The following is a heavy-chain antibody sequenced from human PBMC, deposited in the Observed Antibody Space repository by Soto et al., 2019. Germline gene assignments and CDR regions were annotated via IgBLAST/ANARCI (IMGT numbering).Heavy chain of an antibody. Sequence: QVQLEESGGGVVQPGRSLRLSCAASGFIFSGYGMHWVRQAPGKGLEWVAVISYDGSNKYYGDSVKGRFTISRDNSNNTLYQQLISLRPEDTAVYYRAQVYRGQPRCNGMDVWRQGPTLT. D-gene: IGHD3-10*01. V-gene: IGHV3-30*18. CDR2: ISYDGSNK. J-gene: IGHJ6*01. CDR3: AQVYRGQPRCNGMDV. CDR1: GFIFSGYG.